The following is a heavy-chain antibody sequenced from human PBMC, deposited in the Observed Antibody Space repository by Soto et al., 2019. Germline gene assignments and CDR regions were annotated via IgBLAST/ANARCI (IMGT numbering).Heavy chain of an antibody. Sequence: PSETLSLTCTVSGFSISNCGYYWSWIRQHPGKGLEGVVYIDDSGSTYYNPSLKSRVTISVDTSKNQFSLMLSSMTAADTAVYYCASLYCGADCYSHIWFDPWGQGTLVTVSS. CDR2: IDDSGST. D-gene: IGHD2-21*02. V-gene: IGHV4-31*03. CDR3: ASLYCGADCYSHIWFDP. CDR1: GFSISNCGYY. J-gene: IGHJ5*02.